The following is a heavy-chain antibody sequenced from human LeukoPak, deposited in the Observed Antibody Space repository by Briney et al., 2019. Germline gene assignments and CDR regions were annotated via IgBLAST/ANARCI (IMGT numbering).Heavy chain of an antibody. D-gene: IGHD1-26*01. CDR1: GYTFTGSY. Sequence: ASVKVSCKASGYTFTGSYIHWVRQVPGQGLEWMRWINPNSGGTNYAQNFQDRVTMTRDTSISTAYMELSRLTSDDMAIYYCARDMGAWDIDYWGQGTLVTVSS. CDR2: INPNSGGT. J-gene: IGHJ4*02. CDR3: ARDMGAWDIDY. V-gene: IGHV1-2*02.